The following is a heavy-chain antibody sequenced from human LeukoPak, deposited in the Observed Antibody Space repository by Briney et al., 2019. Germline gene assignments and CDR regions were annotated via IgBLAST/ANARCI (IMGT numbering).Heavy chain of an antibody. CDR2: INHSGST. Sequence: PSETLSLTCAVYGGSFSGYYWTWIRQPPGRGLEWIGEINHSGSTNYNPSLKSRVTISVDTSKNQFSLKLSSVTAADTAVYYCARLYSSSSGLRASDYWGQGTLVTVSS. J-gene: IGHJ4*02. D-gene: IGHD6-6*01. V-gene: IGHV4-34*01. CDR1: GGSFSGYY. CDR3: ARLYSSSSGLRASDY.